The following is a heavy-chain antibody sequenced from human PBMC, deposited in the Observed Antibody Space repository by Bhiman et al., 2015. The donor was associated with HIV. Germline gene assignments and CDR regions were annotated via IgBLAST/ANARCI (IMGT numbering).Heavy chain of an antibody. CDR1: GFIFDDYG. CDR3: AREGREATMDCPDY. D-gene: IGHD5-12*01. Sequence: EVQLVESGGGVVRPGGSLRLSCAASGFIFDDYGMNWVRQVPGKGLEWVAYISSSGIIKYYADSVKGRFTISRDNANNSVFLQMNSLRAEDTAVYYCAREGREATMDCPDYWGQGTLVTVSS. CDR2: ISSSGIIK. J-gene: IGHJ4*02. V-gene: IGHV3-48*03.